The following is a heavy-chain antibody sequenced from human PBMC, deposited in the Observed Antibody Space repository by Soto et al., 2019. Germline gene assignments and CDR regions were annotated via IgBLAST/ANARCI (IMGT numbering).Heavy chain of an antibody. D-gene: IGHD3-10*01. V-gene: IGHV4-39*01. J-gene: IGHJ3*02. CDR2: IYYSGST. Sequence: LSLTCTVSGGSISSSSYYWGWIRQPPGKGLEWIGSIYYSGSTYYNPSLKSRVTISVDTSKNQFSLKLSSVTAADTAVYYCAKGGSGSYSNAFDIWGQGTMVTV. CDR1: GGSISSSSYY. CDR3: AKGGSGSYSNAFDI.